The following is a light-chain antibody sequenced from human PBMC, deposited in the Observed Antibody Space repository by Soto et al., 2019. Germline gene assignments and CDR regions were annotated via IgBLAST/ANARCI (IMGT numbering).Light chain of an antibody. CDR2: GAS. Sequence: IVLTQSPGTLSLSPGERTTLSCRAGQSISRYLAWYQQNPGQGPRLLIYGASSRATGTPDRFSGSGSGTDFTLTINRLEPEDFALYYCQQYGSSPPTFGQGTKVDIK. V-gene: IGKV3-20*01. J-gene: IGKJ1*01. CDR1: QSISRY. CDR3: QQYGSSPPT.